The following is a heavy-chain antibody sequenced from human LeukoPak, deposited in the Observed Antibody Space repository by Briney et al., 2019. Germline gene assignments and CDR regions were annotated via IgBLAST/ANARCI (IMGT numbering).Heavy chain of an antibody. CDR3: ARGGDDYGDYLLNL. Sequence: GGSLRLSCAASGFTVSSNYMSRVRQAPGKGLEWVSVIYSGGSTYYADSVKGRFTISRDNSKNTLYLQMNSLRAEDTAVYYCARGGDDYGDYLLNLWGQGTLVTVSS. CDR2: IYSGGST. J-gene: IGHJ4*02. CDR1: GFTVSSNY. V-gene: IGHV3-66*01. D-gene: IGHD4-17*01.